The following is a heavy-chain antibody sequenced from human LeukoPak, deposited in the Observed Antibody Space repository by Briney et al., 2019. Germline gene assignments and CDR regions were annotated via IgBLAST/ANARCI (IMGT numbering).Heavy chain of an antibody. CDR1: GGTFSSYA. CDR2: IIPIFGTA. CDR3: ARGDGYGSGSPSWFDP. Sequence: SVKVSCKASGGTFSSYAISWVRQAPGQGLEWMGGIIPIFGTANYAQKFQGRVTITTDESTSTAYMELSSLRSEDTAVYYCARGDGYGSGSPSWFDPWGQGTLVTVSS. D-gene: IGHD3-10*01. J-gene: IGHJ5*02. V-gene: IGHV1-69*05.